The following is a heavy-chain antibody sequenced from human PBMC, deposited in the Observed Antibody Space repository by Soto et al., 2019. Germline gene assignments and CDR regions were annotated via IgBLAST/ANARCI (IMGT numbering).Heavy chain of an antibody. CDR3: TKRVSGFDI. CDR2: ISYNSVVI. J-gene: IGHJ3*02. Sequence: PGGSLRLSCEASGFSFDKSGMHWVREIPGKGLEWVSGISYNSVVINYVDSVKGRFTIFRDNAKNSLYLQMNRLRPEDTALYYCTKRVSGFDIWGQGTIVTV. V-gene: IGHV3-9*01. D-gene: IGHD6-19*01. CDR1: GFSFDKSG.